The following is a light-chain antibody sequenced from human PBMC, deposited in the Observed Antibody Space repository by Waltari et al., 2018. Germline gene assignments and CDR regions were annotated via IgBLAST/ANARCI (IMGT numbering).Light chain of an antibody. CDR1: QRFSSSY. J-gene: IGKJ1*01. CDR3: QQYGSSPRT. CDR2: GAS. V-gene: IGKV3-20*01. Sequence: EIVLTQSPGNLSLSPGERATLCCRASQRFSSSYLAWYQPKPGQAPRLLIYGASSSATGIPARFSGSGSGTDFTLTISRLEPEDFAVYYCQQYGSSPRTFGQGTKVEIK.